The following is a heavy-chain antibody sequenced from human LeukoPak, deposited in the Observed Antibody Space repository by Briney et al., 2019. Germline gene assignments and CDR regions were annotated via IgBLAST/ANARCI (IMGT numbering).Heavy chain of an antibody. CDR2: ISAYNGNT. Sequence: ASVEVSCKASGYTFTSYGISWVRQAPGQGLEWMGWISAYNGNTNYAQKLQGRVTMTTDTSTSTAYMELRSLRSDDTAVYYCATGRDGYNWADYWGQGTLVTVSS. D-gene: IGHD5-24*01. CDR1: GYTFTSYG. CDR3: ATGRDGYNWADY. V-gene: IGHV1-18*01. J-gene: IGHJ4*02.